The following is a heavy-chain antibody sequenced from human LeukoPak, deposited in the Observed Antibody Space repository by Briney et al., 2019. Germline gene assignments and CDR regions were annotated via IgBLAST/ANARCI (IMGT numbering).Heavy chain of an antibody. D-gene: IGHD3-10*02. Sequence: GGSLRLSCAASGFTFSSYWMSWVRQAPGKGLEWVANIKQDGSEKYYVDSVKGRFTISRDNAKNLLYLQMNSLRAEDTAVYYCAELGITMIGGVWGKGTTVTISS. V-gene: IGHV3-7*01. CDR3: AELGITMIGGV. CDR2: IKQDGSEK. CDR1: GFTFSSYW. J-gene: IGHJ6*04.